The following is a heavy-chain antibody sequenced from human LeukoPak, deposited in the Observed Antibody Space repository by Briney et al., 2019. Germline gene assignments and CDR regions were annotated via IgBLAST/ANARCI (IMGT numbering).Heavy chain of an antibody. CDR1: GFTVSSNY. V-gene: IGHV3-53*01. D-gene: IGHD1-26*01. CDR2: IYSGGST. Sequence: GGSLRLSCAASGFTVSSNYMSWVRQAPGKGLEWVSVIYSGGSTYYADSVKGRYTISRDNSKNTLYLQMNSLRAEDTAVYYCARDRGGGIYLFDYWGQGTLVTVSS. J-gene: IGHJ4*02. CDR3: ARDRGGGIYLFDY.